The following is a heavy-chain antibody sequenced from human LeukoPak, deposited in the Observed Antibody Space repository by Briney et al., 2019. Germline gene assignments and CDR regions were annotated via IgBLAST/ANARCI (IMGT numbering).Heavy chain of an antibody. Sequence: ASVKVSCKASGYTFTSYYMHWVQQAPGQGLEWMGIINPSGGSTSYAQKFQGRVTMTRDTSTSTVYMELSSLRSEDTAVYYCARSGGSAGYYYDSSGYQRSFDYWGQGTLVTVSS. CDR2: INPSGGST. J-gene: IGHJ4*02. CDR1: GYTFTSYY. V-gene: IGHV1-46*01. D-gene: IGHD3-22*01. CDR3: ARSGGSAGYYYDSSGYQRSFDY.